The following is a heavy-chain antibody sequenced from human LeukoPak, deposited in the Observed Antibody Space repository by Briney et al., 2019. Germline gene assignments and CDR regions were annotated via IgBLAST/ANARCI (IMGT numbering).Heavy chain of an antibody. J-gene: IGHJ4*02. CDR1: GFIFNNHG. CDR3: AKDEYFDWLLEE. Sequence: GGSLRLSCAASGFIFNNHGMSWVRQAPGKGPEWVSGIDNSGGNTYYADSVKGRFTISRDNSKNTLYLQMTSLRAEDTAVYYCAKDEYFDWLLEEWGQGTLVTVSS. V-gene: IGHV3-23*01. CDR2: IDNSGGNT. D-gene: IGHD3-9*01.